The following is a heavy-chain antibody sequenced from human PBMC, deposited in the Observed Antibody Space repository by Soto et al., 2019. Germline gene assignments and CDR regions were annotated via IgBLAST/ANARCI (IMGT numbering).Heavy chain of an antibody. CDR1: GGSFSGYY. CDR3: ARAPRDIVATILDY. J-gene: IGHJ4*02. D-gene: IGHD5-12*01. Sequence: PSETLSLTCAVYGGSFSGYYWSWIRQPPGKGLEWIGEINHSGSTNYNPSLKSRVTISVDTSKNQFSLKLSSVTAADTAVYYCARAPRDIVATILDYWGQGTLVTVSS. CDR2: INHSGST. V-gene: IGHV4-34*01.